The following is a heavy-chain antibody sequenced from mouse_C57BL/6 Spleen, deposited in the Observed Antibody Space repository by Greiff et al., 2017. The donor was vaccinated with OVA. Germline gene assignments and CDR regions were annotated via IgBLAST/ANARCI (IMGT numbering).Heavy chain of an antibody. CDR2: ISSGGDYI. CDR3: TRDTTVVARWYFDV. V-gene: IGHV5-9-1*02. D-gene: IGHD1-1*01. J-gene: IGHJ1*03. CDR1: GFTFSSYA. Sequence: EVQLVASGEGLVKPGGSLKLSCAASGFTFSSYAMSWVRQTPEKRLEWVAYISSGGDYIYYADTVKGRFTISRDNARNTLYLQMSSLKSEDTAMYYCTRDTTVVARWYFDVWGTGTTVTVSS.